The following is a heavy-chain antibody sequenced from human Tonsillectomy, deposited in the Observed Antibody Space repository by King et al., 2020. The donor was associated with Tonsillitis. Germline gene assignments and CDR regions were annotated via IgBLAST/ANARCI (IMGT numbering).Heavy chain of an antibody. CDR3: VKDSARNGAGTYYNPGMYAMDV. Sequence: VQLVESGGGLVQPGGSLRLSCAASGFMFSSYAMSWVRQAPGKGLEWVSAISSSGGSAYYAEALKGRFTISRDNSKNTLYLQMNSLRAEDTAADYCVKDSARNGAGTYYNPGMYAMDVWGQGTTVTVSS. CDR2: ISSSGGSA. CDR1: GFMFSSYA. J-gene: IGHJ6*02. D-gene: IGHD3-10*01. V-gene: IGHV3-23*04.